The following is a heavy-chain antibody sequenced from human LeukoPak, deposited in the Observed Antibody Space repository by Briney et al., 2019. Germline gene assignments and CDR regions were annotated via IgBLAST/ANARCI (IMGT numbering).Heavy chain of an antibody. D-gene: IGHD3-10*01. CDR3: ARESQGITMVRGVISTGVFDP. V-gene: IGHV3-9*01. Sequence: QPGRSLRLSCAASGFTFDDYAMHWVRQAPGKGLEWVSGISWNSGSIGYADSVKGRFTISRDNAKNSLYLQMNSLRAEDTAVYYCARESQGITMVRGVISTGVFDPWGQGTLVTVSS. CDR2: ISWNSGSI. J-gene: IGHJ5*02. CDR1: GFTFDDYA.